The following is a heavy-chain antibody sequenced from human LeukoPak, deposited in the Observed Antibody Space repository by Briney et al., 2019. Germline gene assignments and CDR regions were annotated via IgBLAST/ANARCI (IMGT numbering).Heavy chain of an antibody. V-gene: IGHV3-23*01. Sequence: AGALRVSCVFSVFSITNYALSWLRQAPGKGVEWVSVISDSSGSIHYADSVQGRFTISRDNSKDTLYLQMNSLRAEDTAVYYCARLVPAARGEWFDPWGQGTLVTVSS. CDR1: VFSITNYA. D-gene: IGHD2-2*01. CDR3: ARLVPAARGEWFDP. CDR2: ISDSSGSI. J-gene: IGHJ5*02.